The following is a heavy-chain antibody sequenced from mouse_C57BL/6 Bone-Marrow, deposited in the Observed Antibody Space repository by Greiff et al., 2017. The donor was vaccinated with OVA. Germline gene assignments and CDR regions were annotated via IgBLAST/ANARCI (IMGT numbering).Heavy chain of an antibody. CDR2: IWCDDDK. CDR1: GFSLSTFGMG. V-gene: IGHV8-8*01. D-gene: IGHD2-4*01. J-gene: IGHJ3*01. Sequence: QVTLKVSGPGLLQPSQTLRLTCSFSGFSLSTFGMGVGWIRQPTGKGLEGLAHIWCDDDKYYNPALNGRLTISKDTSKNQVFLMIAHVDTADTATYYCARIANYYDYDEAWFDYWGRGTLVTVSA. CDR3: ARIANYYDYDEAWFDY.